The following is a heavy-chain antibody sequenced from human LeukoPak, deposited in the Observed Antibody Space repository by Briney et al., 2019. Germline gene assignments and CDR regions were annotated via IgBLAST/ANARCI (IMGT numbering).Heavy chain of an antibody. Sequence: GASVKVSCKASGYTFTGYYMHWVRQAPGQGLEWVGRINPNSGGTSYAQKFQGRVTMTRDTSISTAYMELSRLRFDDTAVYYCARDGANWSDFDYWGQGTLVTVSS. CDR3: ARDGANWSDFDY. D-gene: IGHD1-1*01. CDR2: INPNSGGT. V-gene: IGHV1-2*06. CDR1: GYTFTGYY. J-gene: IGHJ4*02.